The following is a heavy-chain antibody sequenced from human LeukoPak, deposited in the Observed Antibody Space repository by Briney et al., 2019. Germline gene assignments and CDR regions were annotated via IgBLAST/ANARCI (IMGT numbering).Heavy chain of an antibody. CDR1: GGTFSSYA. D-gene: IGHD1-26*01. V-gene: IGHV1-69*05. J-gene: IGHJ4*02. Sequence: GASVKVSCKASGGTFSSYAISWVRQAPGQGLEWMGGIIPIFGTANYAQKFQGRVTMTRDTSTSTVYMELSSLRSEDTAVYYCARGSDSGSYNEDYWGQGTLVTVSS. CDR2: IIPIFGTA. CDR3: ARGSDSGSYNEDY.